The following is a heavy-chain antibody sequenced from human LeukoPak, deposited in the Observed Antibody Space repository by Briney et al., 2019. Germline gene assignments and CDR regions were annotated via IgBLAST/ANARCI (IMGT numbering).Heavy chain of an antibody. V-gene: IGHV3-33*01. J-gene: IGHJ4*02. CDR2: IWYDGSNK. CDR3: ARRNIAAAALDY. D-gene: IGHD6-13*01. CDR1: GFTFSNYG. Sequence: GGSLRLSCAASGFTFSNYGMHWVRQAPGKGLEWVAVIWYDGSNKYYADSVKGRFTISRDNSKNTLYLQMNSLRAEDTAVYYCARRNIAAAALDYWGQGTLVTVSS.